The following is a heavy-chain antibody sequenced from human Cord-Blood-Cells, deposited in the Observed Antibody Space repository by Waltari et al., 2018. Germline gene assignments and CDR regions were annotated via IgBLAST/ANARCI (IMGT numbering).Heavy chain of an antibody. CDR1: GFTFSSYS. V-gene: IGHV3-48*02. CDR2: ISSSSSTI. J-gene: IGHJ4*02. CDR3: ARDRVGYCSSTSCYEGDSYFDY. Sequence: EVQLVESGGGLVQPGGSLRLSCAASGFTFSSYSMNWVRQAPGKGLEWVSYISSSSSTIYYADVRKGRFTIARDNAKNSLYLQMNSLRDEDTAVYYCARDRVGYCSSTSCYEGDSYFDYWGQGTLVTVSS. D-gene: IGHD2-2*01.